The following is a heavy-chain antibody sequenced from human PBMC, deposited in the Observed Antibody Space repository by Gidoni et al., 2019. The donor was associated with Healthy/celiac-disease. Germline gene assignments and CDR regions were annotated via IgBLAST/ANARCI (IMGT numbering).Heavy chain of an antibody. CDR1: GFTFSSYA. CDR3: ARDQMAPFDY. V-gene: IGHV3-30-3*01. Sequence: QVQLVESGGGVVQPGRSLRLSCAASGFTFSSYAMHWGRQAPGKGLEWVAVISYDGSNKYYADSVKGRFTISRDNSKNTLYLQMNSLRAEDTAVYYCARDQMAPFDYWGQGTLVTVSS. CDR2: ISYDGSNK. J-gene: IGHJ4*02.